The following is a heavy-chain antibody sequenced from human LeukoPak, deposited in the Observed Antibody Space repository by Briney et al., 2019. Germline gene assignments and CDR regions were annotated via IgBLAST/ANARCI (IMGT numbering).Heavy chain of an antibody. J-gene: IGHJ3*02. CDR1: GFMFSSYW. Sequence: GGSLRLSCVASGFMFSSYWMSWVRQAPGKGLEWVANIKQDGSEKYYVDSVKGRFTISRDNAKNSLFLQMNSLRAEDTAVYYCAREVLDTVDAFGIWGQGTVVTVSS. CDR3: AREVLDTVDAFGI. D-gene: IGHD1-1*01. V-gene: IGHV3-7*01. CDR2: IKQDGSEK.